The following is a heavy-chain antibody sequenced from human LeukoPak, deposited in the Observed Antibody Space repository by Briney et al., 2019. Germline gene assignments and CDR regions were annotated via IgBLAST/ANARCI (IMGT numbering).Heavy chain of an antibody. J-gene: IGHJ4*02. CDR1: GFTFTRFW. D-gene: IGHD5-12*01. Sequence: GGSLRLSCAASGFTFTRFWMTWVRQAPGKGLEWVANIKQDGSEKYYVDSVKGRSTIFRDNAKNSLSLQMNSLRAEDTAVYYCVVNIVATWDYWGQGTLVTVSS. V-gene: IGHV3-7*03. CDR3: VVNIVATWDY. CDR2: IKQDGSEK.